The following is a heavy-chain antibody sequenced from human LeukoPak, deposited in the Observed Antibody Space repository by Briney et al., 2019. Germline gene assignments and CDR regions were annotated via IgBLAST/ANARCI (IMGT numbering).Heavy chain of an antibody. CDR2: ISGSGAGT. Sequence: GGSLRLSCAASGFTFSSYAMSWVRQAPGKGLEWVSGISGSGAGTYYADSVKGRLTISRDNSKNTVYLQMNSLRAEDTAVYSCAKDRRSGYGYFDYWGQGTLVTVSS. J-gene: IGHJ4*02. V-gene: IGHV3-23*01. CDR3: AKDRRSGYGYFDY. D-gene: IGHD5-12*01. CDR1: GFTFSSYA.